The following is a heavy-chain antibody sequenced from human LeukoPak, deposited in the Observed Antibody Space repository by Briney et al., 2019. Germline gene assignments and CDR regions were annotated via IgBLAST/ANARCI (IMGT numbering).Heavy chain of an antibody. Sequence: GASVKVSCKASGYTFTGYYMHWVRQAPGQGLEWMGWINPNSGGTNYAQKFQGRVTMTRDTSISTAYMELSRLRSDDTAVYYCAKTRRATASYFGYWGQGTLVTVSS. CDR3: AKTRRATASYFGY. J-gene: IGHJ4*02. CDR1: GYTFTGYY. V-gene: IGHV1-2*02. CDR2: INPNSGGT. D-gene: IGHD5-12*01.